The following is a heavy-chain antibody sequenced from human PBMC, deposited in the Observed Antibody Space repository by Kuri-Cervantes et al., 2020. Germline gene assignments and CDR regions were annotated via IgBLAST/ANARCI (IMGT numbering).Heavy chain of an antibody. D-gene: IGHD3-16*02. Sequence: ASVKVSCKASGYTFTYYDMHWVRQAPGQGLEWMGIINPSGGSTTYAQKFQGRVTMTRDTSTSTAYMELSRLRSDDTAVYYCARGDYIWGSYPLDIWGQGTMVTVSS. CDR3: ARGDYIWGSYPLDI. V-gene: IGHV1-46*01. J-gene: IGHJ3*02. CDR2: INPSGGST. CDR1: GYTFTYYD.